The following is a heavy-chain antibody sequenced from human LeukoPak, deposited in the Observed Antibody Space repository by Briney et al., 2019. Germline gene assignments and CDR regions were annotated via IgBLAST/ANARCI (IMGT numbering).Heavy chain of an antibody. CDR3: ARGIYGGNPADY. J-gene: IGHJ4*02. CDR2: INSDERSI. CDR1: GFTFSNYW. D-gene: IGHD4-23*01. Sequence: PGGSLRLSCAASGFTFSNYWMHWVRQAPGKGLAWVSRINSDERSITYADSVKGRFTISRDNAKNTLYLQMNSLRAEDTAVYYCARGIYGGNPADYWGQGTLVTVSS. V-gene: IGHV3-74*01.